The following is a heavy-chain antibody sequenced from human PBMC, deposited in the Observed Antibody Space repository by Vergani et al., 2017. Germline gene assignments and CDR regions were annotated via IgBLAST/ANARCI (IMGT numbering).Heavy chain of an antibody. CDR3: ARDRGLKWRVTPDLDY. V-gene: IGHV1-69*08. D-gene: IGHD4-23*01. J-gene: IGHJ4*02. CDR2: IIPILGIA. Sequence: QVQLVQSGAEVKKPGSSVKVSCKASGGTFSSYTISWVRQAPGQGLEWMGRIIPILGIANYAQKFQGRVTITADKSTSTAYMELSSLRSDDTAVYYCARDRGLKWRVTPDLDYWGQGTLVTVSS. CDR1: GGTFSSYT.